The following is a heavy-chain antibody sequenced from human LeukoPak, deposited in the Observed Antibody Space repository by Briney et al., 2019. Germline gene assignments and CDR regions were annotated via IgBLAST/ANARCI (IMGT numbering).Heavy chain of an antibody. D-gene: IGHD1-26*01. CDR2: ISSSGSTI. Sequence: GGSLRLSCAASGFTFSDYYMSWIRQAPGKGLEWVSYISSSGSTIYYADSVKGRFTISRDNAKNSLYLQMNSLRAEDTAVYYCAGSWASDYPYNWFDPWGQGTLVTVSS. CDR1: GFTFSDYY. V-gene: IGHV3-11*01. CDR3: AGSWASDYPYNWFDP. J-gene: IGHJ5*02.